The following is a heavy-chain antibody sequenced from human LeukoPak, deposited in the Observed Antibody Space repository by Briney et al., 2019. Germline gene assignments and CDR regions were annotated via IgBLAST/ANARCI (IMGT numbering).Heavy chain of an antibody. D-gene: IGHD2-21*01. J-gene: IGHJ4*02. Sequence: SETLSLTCTVSGGSISGDYWSWIRQPPGKGLEWVAYIYYTGSTNYNPSLKSRVTISVDTSKNQFSLRLSSVSAADTAVYYCAIFQGDSTAVFDYWGQGTLVSVSS. CDR1: GGSISGDY. V-gene: IGHV4-59*01. CDR3: AIFQGDSTAVFDY. CDR2: IYYTGST.